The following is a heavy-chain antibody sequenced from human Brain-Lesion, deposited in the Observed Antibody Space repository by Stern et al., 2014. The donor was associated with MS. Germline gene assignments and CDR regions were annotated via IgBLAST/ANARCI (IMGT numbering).Heavy chain of an antibody. V-gene: IGHV4-39*01. J-gene: IGHJ4*02. CDR1: GGSISSSSYY. CDR2: IYYRGST. Sequence: QLQLQESGPGLVKPSETLSLTCTVSGGSISSSSYYWGWIRQPPGKGLEWIGRIYYRGSTYYNPSLKSRVTISMDTSKNQFSLRRSSVTAADTAVYFCAKLWLGELPESPFDYWGQGTLVTVSS. D-gene: IGHD3-10*01. CDR3: AKLWLGELPESPFDY.